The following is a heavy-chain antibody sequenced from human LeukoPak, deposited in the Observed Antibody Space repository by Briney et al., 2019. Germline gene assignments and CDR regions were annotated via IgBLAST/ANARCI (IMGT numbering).Heavy chain of an antibody. D-gene: IGHD6-13*01. CDR2: MYTSGST. V-gene: IGHV4-61*02. CDR1: GGSISSGSYD. J-gene: IGHJ6*03. Sequence: TSQTXSLXCTVAGGSISSGSYDWGWIRQPGGKGLEWIGRMYTSGSTNYNRSLKSRFTISVDTSKNQFSLKLSSVTAADTAVYYCAREGLAAAGPRYLGGIDYYYYYSMDVWGKGTTVTVSS. CDR3: AREGLAAAGPRYLGGIDYYYYYSMDV.